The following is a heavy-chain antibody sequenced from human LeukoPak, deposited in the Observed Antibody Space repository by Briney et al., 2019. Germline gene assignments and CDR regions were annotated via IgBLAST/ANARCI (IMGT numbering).Heavy chain of an antibody. Sequence: GSLRLSCAASGFTFSSYGMHWVRQAPGKGLEWVAVISYDGSNKYYADSVKGQFTISRDNSKNTLYLQMNSLRAEDTAVYYCAKAPDIVVVVAAWFDYWGQGTLVTVSS. J-gene: IGHJ4*02. D-gene: IGHD2-15*01. V-gene: IGHV3-30*18. CDR2: ISYDGSNK. CDR1: GFTFSSYG. CDR3: AKAPDIVVVVAAWFDY.